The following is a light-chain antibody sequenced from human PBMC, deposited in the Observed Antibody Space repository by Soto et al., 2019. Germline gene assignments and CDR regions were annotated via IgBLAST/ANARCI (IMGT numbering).Light chain of an antibody. V-gene: IGLV1-44*01. J-gene: IGLJ1*01. Sequence: QSVLTQPPSASGTPGQRVTISCSGSSSNIGSNTVNWYQQLPGTAPKLLIYSNNQRPSGVPDRFSGSKSGTSASLAISGLQSEDEADYYCAAWDDSLNGYVFELGPSSPS. CDR1: SSNIGSNT. CDR2: SNN. CDR3: AAWDDSLNGYV.